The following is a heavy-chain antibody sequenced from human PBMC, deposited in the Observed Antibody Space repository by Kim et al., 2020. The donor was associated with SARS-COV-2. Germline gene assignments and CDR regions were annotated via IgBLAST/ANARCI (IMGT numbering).Heavy chain of an antibody. V-gene: IGHV3-66*01. CDR3: ASLVRGVIKQRSYWYFDL. CDR1: GFTVSSNY. D-gene: IGHD3-10*01. Sequence: GGSLRLSCAASGFTVSSNYMSWVRQAPGKGLEWVSVIYSGGSTYYADSVKGRFTISRDNSKNTLYLQMNSLRAEDTAVYYCASLVRGVIKQRSYWYFDLWGRGTLVTVSS. J-gene: IGHJ2*01. CDR2: IYSGGST.